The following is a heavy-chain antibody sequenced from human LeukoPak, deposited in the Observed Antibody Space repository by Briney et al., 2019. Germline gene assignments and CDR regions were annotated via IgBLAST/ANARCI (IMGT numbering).Heavy chain of an antibody. V-gene: IGHV4-59*01. Sequence: SETLSLTCTVSGGSISSYYWSWIRQPPGKGLEWIGYIYYSGSTNYNPSLKSQVTISVDTSKNQFSLKLSSVTAADTAVYYCARDSRHSFDYWGQGTLVTVSP. CDR2: IYYSGST. J-gene: IGHJ4*02. CDR3: ARDSRHSFDY. D-gene: IGHD3-3*02. CDR1: GGSISSYY.